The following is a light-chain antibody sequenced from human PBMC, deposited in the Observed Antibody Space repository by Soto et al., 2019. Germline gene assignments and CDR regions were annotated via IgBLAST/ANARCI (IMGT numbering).Light chain of an antibody. J-gene: IGKJ2*01. Sequence: DIQMTQSPSSLSASVGDRVTITCRASQSISSYLNWYQQKPGKAPKLLIYAASNLQSGVPSRFSGSGSGTDFNFTISSLQPEDFATYYCQQSYSTRRTFGQGTKLEIK. CDR2: AAS. CDR3: QQSYSTRRT. V-gene: IGKV1-39*01. CDR1: QSISSY.